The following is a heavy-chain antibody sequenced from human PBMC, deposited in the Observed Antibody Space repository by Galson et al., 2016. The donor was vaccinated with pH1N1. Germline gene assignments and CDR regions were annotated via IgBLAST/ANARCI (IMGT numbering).Heavy chain of an antibody. J-gene: IGHJ3*02. CDR1: GYRFTSYW. D-gene: IGHD4-17*01. CDR3: ARQYDFGDYRGHAFDI. CDR2: VNPGGSTI. Sequence: QSGAEVKKPGESLKISCKASGYRFTSYWIAWVRQVPGKGLEWVGVVNPGGSTIRYGPPSQGQVTISSDKSINTAYLQWISLKASDTATYYCARQYDFGDYRGHAFDIWGQGTMVIVSS. V-gene: IGHV5-51*03.